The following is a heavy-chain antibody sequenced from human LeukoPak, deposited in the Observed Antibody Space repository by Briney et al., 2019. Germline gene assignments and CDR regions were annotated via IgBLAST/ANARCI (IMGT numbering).Heavy chain of an antibody. Sequence: ASVKVSCKVSGYTLTELSMHWVRQAPGKGLEWMGGFDPEDGETIYAQKFQGRVTMTEDTSTDTAYMELSSLRSEDTAVYYCATDSASRKLRFLEWLPTNDAFDIWGQGTMVTVSS. CDR2: FDPEDGET. J-gene: IGHJ3*02. V-gene: IGHV1-24*01. CDR1: GYTLTELS. CDR3: ATDSASRKLRFLEWLPTNDAFDI. D-gene: IGHD3-3*01.